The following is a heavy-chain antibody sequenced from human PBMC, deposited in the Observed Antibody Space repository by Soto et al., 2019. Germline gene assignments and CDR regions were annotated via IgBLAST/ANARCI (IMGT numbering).Heavy chain of an antibody. CDR2: IKQDGSEK. Sequence: VGSLRLSCAASGFTFSIYWMSWVRQAPEKGLEWVANIKQDGSEKYYVDSVKGRFTISRDNAKNSLYLQMNSLRAEDTAVYYCARVSSTYAYYDLWSGYELPSRGAFDIWGQGTMVTVSS. CDR1: GFTFSIYW. D-gene: IGHD3-3*01. V-gene: IGHV3-7*01. CDR3: ARVSSTYAYYDLWSGYELPSRGAFDI. J-gene: IGHJ3*02.